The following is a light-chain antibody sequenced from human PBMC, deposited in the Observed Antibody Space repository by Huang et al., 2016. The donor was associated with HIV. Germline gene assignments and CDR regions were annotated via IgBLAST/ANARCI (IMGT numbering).Light chain of an antibody. V-gene: IGKV2-28*01. CDR3: MQALQTPLT. CDR1: QSLLHRNGNNY. J-gene: IGKJ4*01. Sequence: DIVMTQSPLSLPVTPGEPASISCRSSQSLLHRNGNNYLDWYLQKPGQSPQLLSYVAASRASGVPDRFNGSGSGTDFTLKISRVEAEDVGVYYCMQALQTPLTFGGGTKVEIK. CDR2: VAA.